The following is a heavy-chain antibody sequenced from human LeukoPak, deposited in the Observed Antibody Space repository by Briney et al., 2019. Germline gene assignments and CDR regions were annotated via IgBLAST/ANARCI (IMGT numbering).Heavy chain of an antibody. CDR2: INHSGST. D-gene: IGHD3-22*01. V-gene: IGHV4-34*01. Sequence: SETLSLTCAVYGGSFSGYYWSWIRQPPGKGLEWIGEINHSGSTNYSPSLTSRVTMSVDTSKNQFSLKLSSVTAADTAVYYCARGPPRDFVTSGFYYNYWGQGTRVTVSS. CDR1: GGSFSGYY. CDR3: ARGPPRDFVTSGFYYNY. J-gene: IGHJ4*02.